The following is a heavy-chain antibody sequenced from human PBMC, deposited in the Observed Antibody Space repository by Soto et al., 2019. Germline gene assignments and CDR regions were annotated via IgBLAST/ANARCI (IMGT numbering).Heavy chain of an antibody. J-gene: IGHJ4*02. Sequence: SETLSLTCTVACGYLDDYYWGWIRQPPGKGQEWIGSIYYSGNTYYNPFFRSRVTLSVDTSRNQFSLRLSSPTAADTALYYCARTHFYNNNWYFSYWGQGALVTVSS. CDR3: ARTHFYNNNWYFSY. D-gene: IGHD6-13*01. V-gene: IGHV4-59*08. CDR2: IYYSGNT. CDR1: CGYLDDYY.